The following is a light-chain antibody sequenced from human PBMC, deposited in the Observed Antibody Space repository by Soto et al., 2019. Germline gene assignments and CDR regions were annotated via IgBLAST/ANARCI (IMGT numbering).Light chain of an antibody. CDR3: SSKASRNTHV. Sequence: QSALTQPASVSGSPGQSITISCTGTSSDVGGYNYVSWYQQHPGRAPKLVIYEVSYRPSRVSNCFSGSKSGKTASLTISGLQAEDEAYYYCSSKASRNTHVFGTGTKVTVL. CDR2: EVS. V-gene: IGLV2-14*01. CDR1: SSDVGGYNY. J-gene: IGLJ1*01.